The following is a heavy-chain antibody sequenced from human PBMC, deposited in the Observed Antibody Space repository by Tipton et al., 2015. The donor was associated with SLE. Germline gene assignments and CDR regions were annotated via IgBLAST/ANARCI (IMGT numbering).Heavy chain of an antibody. Sequence: TLSLTCTVSGGSISSHYWSWLRQPPGKGLEWIGYVYDSGYTNYNPSLKSRVTMSVDTSKNQFSLKLNSVTAADTAVYYCARVKGSGKRNWFDPWGQGTLVTASS. D-gene: IGHD3-10*01. CDR1: GGSISSHY. V-gene: IGHV4-59*11. CDR3: ARVKGSGKRNWFDP. J-gene: IGHJ5*02. CDR2: VYDSGYT.